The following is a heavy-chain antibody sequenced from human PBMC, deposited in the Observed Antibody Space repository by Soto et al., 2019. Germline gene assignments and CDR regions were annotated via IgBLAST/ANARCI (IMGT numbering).Heavy chain of an antibody. V-gene: IGHV1-2*04. J-gene: IGHJ6*02. CDR1: GYTFAVYY. Sequence: SVKGSCKASGYTFAVYYMHWGRQAPVQGLEWMGWINPNSGGTNYAQKFQGWVTMTRDTSISTAYMELSRLRSDDTAVYYCAREPIAARYYYGMDVWGQGTTVTVSS. CDR3: AREPIAARYYYGMDV. D-gene: IGHD6-6*01. CDR2: INPNSGGT.